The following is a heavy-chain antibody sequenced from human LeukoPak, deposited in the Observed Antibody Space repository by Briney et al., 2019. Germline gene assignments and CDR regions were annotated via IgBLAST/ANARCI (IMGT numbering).Heavy chain of an antibody. D-gene: IGHD3-9*01. J-gene: IGHJ4*02. CDR1: GYTFTDYY. CDR3: ARASPLRYFDRLLKQ. CDR2: ISPNSGVT. Sequence: ASVKVSCKPSGYTFTDYYMHWVRQAPGQGLEWMGWISPNSGVTNYAQKFQGRVTMTRDTSISTAYMELSRLTSDDTAVYYCARASPLRYFDRLLKQWGQGTLVTVSS. V-gene: IGHV1-2*02.